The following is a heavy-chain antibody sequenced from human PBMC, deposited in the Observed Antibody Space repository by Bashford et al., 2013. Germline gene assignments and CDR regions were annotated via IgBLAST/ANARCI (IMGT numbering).Heavy chain of an antibody. CDR3: VLTGHSSSWYGRYFFDS. D-gene: IGHD6-19*01. CDR2: IASGGNT. J-gene: IGHJ4*02. V-gene: IGHV3-53*01. Sequence: VRQAPGKGLEWVSSIASGGNTYYADSVMGRFTISRDNSKNTVFLQMNSLRVEDAALYYCVLTGHSSSWYGRYFFDSWGQGTLVTVSS.